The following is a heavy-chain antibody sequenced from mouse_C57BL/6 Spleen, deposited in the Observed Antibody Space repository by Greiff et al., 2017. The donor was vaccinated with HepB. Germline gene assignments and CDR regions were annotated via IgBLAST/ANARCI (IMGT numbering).Heavy chain of an antibody. J-gene: IGHJ1*03. D-gene: IGHD1-1*01. Sequence: VKLSCKASGYTFTSYWMHWVKQRPGQGLEWIGVIDPSDSYTNYNQKFKGKATLTVDTSSSTSYMQLSSLTSEDSAVYYCARGYYGSSLYWDFDVWGTGTTVTVSS. CDR2: IDPSDSYT. CDR1: GYTFTSYW. V-gene: IGHV1-59*01. CDR3: ARGYYGSSLYWDFDV.